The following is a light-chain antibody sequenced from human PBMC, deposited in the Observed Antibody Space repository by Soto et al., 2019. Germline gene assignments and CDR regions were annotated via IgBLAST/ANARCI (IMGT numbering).Light chain of an antibody. V-gene: IGKV1-5*03. CDR1: QSISSW. J-gene: IGKJ4*01. Sequence: DSQMTHYPSTLSASIGDRVTITCRAGQSISSWLAWYQQKPGKAPKLLISKASTLQSGVPPRFSGSGSGTEFALTISSLQPDDFATYYCQQYESYPMTFGGGTKV. CDR2: KAS. CDR3: QQYESYPMT.